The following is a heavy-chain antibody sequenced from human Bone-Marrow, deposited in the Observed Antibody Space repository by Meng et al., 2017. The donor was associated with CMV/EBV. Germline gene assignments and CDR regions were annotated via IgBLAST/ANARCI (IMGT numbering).Heavy chain of an antibody. CDR1: GYTFTGYY. CDR2: IIPIFGTA. J-gene: IGHJ5*02. Sequence: SVKVSCKASGYTFTGYYMHWVRQAPGQGLEWMGGIIPIFGTANYAQKFQGRVTITTDESTSTAYMELSSLRSEDTAVYYCAHYPYYDFWSPLSAWGQGTLVTVSS. CDR3: AHYPYYDFWSPLSA. V-gene: IGHV1-69*05. D-gene: IGHD3-3*01.